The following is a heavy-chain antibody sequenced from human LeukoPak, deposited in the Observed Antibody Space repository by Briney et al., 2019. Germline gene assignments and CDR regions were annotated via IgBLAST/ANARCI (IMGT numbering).Heavy chain of an antibody. CDR3: ARESRGYSGLDAFDI. V-gene: IGHV4-59*01. J-gene: IGHJ3*02. D-gene: IGHD5-12*01. Sequence: PSETLSLTCTVSGVSISSYYWSWIRQPPGKGLEWIGYIHYSGSTNYNPSLKSRVTISVDTSKNQFSLKLSSMTAADTAVYYCARESRGYSGLDAFDIWGQGTMITVSS. CDR1: GVSISSYY. CDR2: IHYSGST.